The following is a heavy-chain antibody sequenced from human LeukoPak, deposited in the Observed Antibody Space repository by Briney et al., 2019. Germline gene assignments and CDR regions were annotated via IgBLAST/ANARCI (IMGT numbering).Heavy chain of an antibody. V-gene: IGHV4-39*07. D-gene: IGHD3-10*01. CDR3: ARDREGPGGAFDI. J-gene: IGHJ3*02. Sequence: SETLSLTCTVSGGSISSSSYYWGWIRQPPGKGLEWIGSIYYSGSTCYNPSLKSRVTISVDTSKNQFSLKLSSVTAADTAVYYCARDREGPGGAFDIWGQGTMVTVSS. CDR1: GGSISSSSYY. CDR2: IYYSGST.